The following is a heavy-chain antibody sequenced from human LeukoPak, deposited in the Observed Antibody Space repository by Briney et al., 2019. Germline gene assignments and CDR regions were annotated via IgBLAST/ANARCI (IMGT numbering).Heavy chain of an antibody. V-gene: IGHV4-59*01. Sequence: SETLSLTCTVSGGSISSYYWSWIRQPPGKGLEWIGYIYYSGSTNYNPSLKSRVTISVDTSKNQSSLKLSSVTAADTAVYYCARSYGDYVNIDYWGQGTLVTVSS. J-gene: IGHJ4*02. CDR2: IYYSGST. CDR1: GGSISSYY. D-gene: IGHD4-17*01. CDR3: ARSYGDYVNIDY.